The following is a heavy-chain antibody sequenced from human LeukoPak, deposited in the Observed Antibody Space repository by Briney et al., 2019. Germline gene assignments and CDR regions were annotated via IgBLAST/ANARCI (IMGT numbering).Heavy chain of an antibody. CDR3: ARGDYYYDSSGYYFDY. CDR2: ISSSSSYI. D-gene: IGHD3-22*01. CDR1: GFTFSSYS. J-gene: IGHJ4*02. V-gene: IGHV3-21*01. Sequence: GGSLRLSCAASGFTFSSYSMNWVRQAPGKGLEWVLSISSSSSYIYYADSVKGRFTISRDNAKNSLYLQMNSLRAEDTAVYYCARGDYYYDSSGYYFDYWGQGTLVTVS.